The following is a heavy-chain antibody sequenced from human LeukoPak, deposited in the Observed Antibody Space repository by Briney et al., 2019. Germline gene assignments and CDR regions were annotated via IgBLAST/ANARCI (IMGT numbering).Heavy chain of an antibody. CDR3: ARSGKSAYILDY. Sequence: SETLSLTCTVSGGSISSGGYYWSWIRQPPGKGLEWIGYIYYTGSTNYNPSLKSRVTISVDTSKNQFSLKLSSVTAADTAVYYCARSGKSAYILDYWGQGTLVTVSS. D-gene: IGHD3-16*01. J-gene: IGHJ4*02. CDR2: IYYTGST. CDR1: GGSISSGGYY. V-gene: IGHV4-61*08.